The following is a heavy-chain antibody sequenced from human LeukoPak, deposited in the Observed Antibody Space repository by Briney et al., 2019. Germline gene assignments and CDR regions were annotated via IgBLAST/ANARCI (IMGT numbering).Heavy chain of an antibody. Sequence: PGGSLRLSCAASGFTFSSYAMSWVRQAPGKGLEWVSSISTSGGSTYYAEPVKGRVTISRDNSKDTRFLQMNSLRAEDTAVYSCANPYSSGWWGAFDIWGQGTMVTVSS. CDR3: ANPYSSGWWGAFDI. CDR2: ISTSGGST. CDR1: GFTFSSYA. J-gene: IGHJ3*02. D-gene: IGHD6-19*01. V-gene: IGHV3-23*01.